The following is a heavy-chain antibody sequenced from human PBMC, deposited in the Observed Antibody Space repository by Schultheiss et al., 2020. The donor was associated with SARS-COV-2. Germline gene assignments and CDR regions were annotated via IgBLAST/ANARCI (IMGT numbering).Heavy chain of an antibody. CDR3: ARDRDVYGDYLFDS. CDR1: GFTFSSYS. Sequence: GGSLRLSCAASGFTFSSYSMNWVRQAPGKGLEWVSGVSWNGSRTHYADSVKGRFTISRDNAKNSLYLQMNSLRAEDTAVYYCARDRDVYGDYLFDSWGQGTLVTVSS. V-gene: IGHV3-19*01. CDR2: VSWNGSRT. D-gene: IGHD4-17*01. J-gene: IGHJ4*02.